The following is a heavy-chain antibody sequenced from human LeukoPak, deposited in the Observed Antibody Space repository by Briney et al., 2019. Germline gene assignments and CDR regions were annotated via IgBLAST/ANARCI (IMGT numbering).Heavy chain of an antibody. Sequence: GGSLRLSCAASGFTFSSYSMNWVRQAPGKGLEWVSSISSSSSYIYYADSVKGRFTISRDNAKNSLYLQMNSLRAEDTAVYYCARAGYSSGYDILTGYYGGLNFDYRGQGTLVTVSS. CDR3: ARAGYSSGYDILTGYYGGLNFDY. J-gene: IGHJ4*02. CDR1: GFTFSSYS. CDR2: ISSSSSYI. D-gene: IGHD3-9*01. V-gene: IGHV3-21*01.